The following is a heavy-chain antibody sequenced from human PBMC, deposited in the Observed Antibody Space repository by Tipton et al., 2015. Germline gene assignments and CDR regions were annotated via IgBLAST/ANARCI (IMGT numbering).Heavy chain of an antibody. Sequence: TLSLTCTVSGGSASSGLYYWSWIRQPPGKGLEWMGYIYYSAITNYNPSLKSRVTISVDTSKNQFSLKLRSVTAADTAVYYCARVRGLDYDYLGGSYRYTSHFDYWGQGTLVTVSS. CDR2: IYYSAIT. J-gene: IGHJ4*02. CDR1: GGSASSGLYY. CDR3: ARVRGLDYDYLGGSYRYTSHFDY. V-gene: IGHV4-61*01. D-gene: IGHD3-16*02.